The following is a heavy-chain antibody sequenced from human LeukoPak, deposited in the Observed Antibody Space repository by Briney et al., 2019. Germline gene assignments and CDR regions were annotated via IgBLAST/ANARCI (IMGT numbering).Heavy chain of an antibody. D-gene: IGHD2-2*01. Sequence: PGGSLRLSCAASGFTFSSYNMNWVRQAPGKGLEWVSSISGSSSYIYYADSVKGRFTISRDNAKNSLYLQMNSLRAEDTAVYYCRGDIVVVPAAQWGGAFDIWGQGTMVTVSS. CDR1: GFTFSSYN. J-gene: IGHJ3*02. CDR2: ISGSSSYI. CDR3: RGDIVVVPAAQWGGAFDI. V-gene: IGHV3-21*01.